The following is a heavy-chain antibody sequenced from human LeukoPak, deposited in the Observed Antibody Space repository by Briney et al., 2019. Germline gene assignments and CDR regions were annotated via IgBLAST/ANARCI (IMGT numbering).Heavy chain of an antibody. D-gene: IGHD2-2*02. V-gene: IGHV4-59*08. Sequence: PSETLSLTCTVSGGSISSYYWSWIRQPPGKGLERIGYIYYSGSTNYNPSLKSRVTISVDTSKNQFSLKLSSVTTADTAVYYCANGVVPAAIYYWGQGTLVTVSS. CDR3: ANGVVPAAIYY. CDR2: IYYSGST. J-gene: IGHJ4*02. CDR1: GGSISSYY.